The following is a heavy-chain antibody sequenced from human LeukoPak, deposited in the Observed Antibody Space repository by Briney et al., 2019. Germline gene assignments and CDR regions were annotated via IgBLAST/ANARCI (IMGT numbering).Heavy chain of an antibody. CDR2: IYYSGST. CDR1: GGSLSSGGYY. J-gene: IGHJ4*02. Sequence: SETLSLTCTVSGGSLSSGGYYWSWIRQHPGKGLEWIGYIYYSGSTYYNPSLKSRVTISVDTSKNQFPLKLSSVTAADTAVYYCARVAGYSGRPKGYFDYWGQGTLVTVSS. CDR3: ARVAGYSGRPKGYFDY. V-gene: IGHV4-31*03. D-gene: IGHD5-12*01.